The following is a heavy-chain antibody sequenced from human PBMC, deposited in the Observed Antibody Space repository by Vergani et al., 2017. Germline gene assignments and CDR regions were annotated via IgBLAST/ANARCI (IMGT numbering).Heavy chain of an antibody. V-gene: IGHV1-2*06. J-gene: IGHJ5*02. CDR2: INPNSGGT. CDR1: GYTFTGYY. CDR3: ARPLGAPAVAGTDWFDP. D-gene: IGHD6-19*01. Sequence: QVQLVQSGAEVKKPGASVKVSCKASGYTFTGYYIHWVRQAPGQGLEWMGRINPNSGGTNYAQKFQGRFAMTRDTSISTGYMEMSRLRSDDTAVYYCARPLGAPAVAGTDWFDPWGQGTQVTVAS.